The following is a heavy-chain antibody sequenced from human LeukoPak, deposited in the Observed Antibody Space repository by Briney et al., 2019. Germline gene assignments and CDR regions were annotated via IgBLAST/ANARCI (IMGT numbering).Heavy chain of an antibody. CDR3: ARVLSGSLNWFDP. D-gene: IGHD1-26*01. J-gene: IGHJ5*02. CDR2: IIPIFGTA. Sequence: ASVKVSCKASGGTFSSYAISWVRQAPGQGLEWMGGIIPIFGTANYAQKFQGRVTITADESTSTAYMQLSSLRSEDTAVYYCARVLSGSLNWFDPWGQGTLVTVSS. CDR1: GGTFSSYA. V-gene: IGHV1-69*13.